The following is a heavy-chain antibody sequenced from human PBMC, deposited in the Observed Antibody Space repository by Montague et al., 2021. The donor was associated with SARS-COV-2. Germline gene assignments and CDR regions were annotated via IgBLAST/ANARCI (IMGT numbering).Heavy chain of an antibody. V-gene: IGHV4-39*07. CDR3: ARVGRQQLVRLSGMDV. CDR2: IYYSGST. D-gene: IGHD6-13*01. J-gene: IGHJ6*02. CDR1: GGSISSGGYY. Sequence: SETLSLTCTVSGGSISSGGYYWSWIRQPPGKGLEWIGSIYYSGSTYYNPSLKSRVTISVDTSKNQFSLKLSSVTAADTAVYYCARVGRQQLVRLSGMDVRGQGTTVTVSS.